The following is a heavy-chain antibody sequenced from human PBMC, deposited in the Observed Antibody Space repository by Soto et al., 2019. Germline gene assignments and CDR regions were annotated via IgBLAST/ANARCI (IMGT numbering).Heavy chain of an antibody. J-gene: IGHJ6*02. V-gene: IGHV1-69*01. CDR1: GGTFSSYA. D-gene: IGHD3-10*01. CDR3: ARSEGSGSYPTLYYGMDV. CDR2: IIPIFGTA. Sequence: QVQLVQSGAEVKKPGSSVKVSCKASGGTFSSYAISWVRQAPGQGLEWMGGIIPIFGTANSAQKFQGRVTITADEFTSTAYMELSSLRSEDTAVYYCARSEGSGSYPTLYYGMDVWGQGTTVTVSS.